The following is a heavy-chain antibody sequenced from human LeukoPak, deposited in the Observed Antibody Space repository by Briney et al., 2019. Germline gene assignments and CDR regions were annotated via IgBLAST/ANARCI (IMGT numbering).Heavy chain of an antibody. CDR3: AALGYCSSTSCPQLLYFDY. CDR2: INPNSGGT. Sequence: ASVKVSCKASGYTFTRYYMHWVRQAPGQGLEWMGWINPNSGGTNYAQKFQGRVTMTRDTSISTAYMELSRLRSDDTAVYYCAALGYCSSTSCPQLLYFDYWGQGTLVTVSS. D-gene: IGHD2-2*01. J-gene: IGHJ4*02. CDR1: GYTFTRYY. V-gene: IGHV1-2*02.